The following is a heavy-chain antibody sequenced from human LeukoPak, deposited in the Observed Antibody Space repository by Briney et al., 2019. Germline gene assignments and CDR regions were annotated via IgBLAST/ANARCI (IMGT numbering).Heavy chain of an antibody. J-gene: IGHJ6*03. Sequence: SETLSLTCTVSGGSISSSSYYWGWIRQPPGKGLEWIGSIYYSGSTYHNPSLKSRVTISVDTSKNQFSLKLSSVTAADTAVYYCAQIGTENCSGGSCYSWGYYYYYYYMDVWGKGTTVTVSS. CDR3: AQIGTENCSGGSCYSWGYYYYYYYMDV. D-gene: IGHD2-15*01. V-gene: IGHV4-39*01. CDR2: IYYSGST. CDR1: GGSISSSSYY.